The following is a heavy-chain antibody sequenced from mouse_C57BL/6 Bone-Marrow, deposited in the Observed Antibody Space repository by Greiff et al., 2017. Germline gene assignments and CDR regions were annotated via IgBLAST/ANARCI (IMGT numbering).Heavy chain of an antibody. V-gene: IGHV1-52*01. CDR2: IDPSDSET. CDR1: GYTFTSYW. CDR3: ARSSVYSNYGTWFAY. Sequence: QVQLKQPGAELVRPGSSVKLSCKASGYTFTSYWMHWVKQRPIQGLEWIGNIDPSDSETHYNQKFKDKATLTVDKSSSTAYMQLSSLTSEDSAVYYCARSSVYSNYGTWFAYWGQGTLVTVSA. J-gene: IGHJ3*01. D-gene: IGHD2-5*01.